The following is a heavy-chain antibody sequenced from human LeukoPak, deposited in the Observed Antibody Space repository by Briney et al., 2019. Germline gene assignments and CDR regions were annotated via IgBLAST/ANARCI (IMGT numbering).Heavy chain of an antibody. CDR2: ISSSSSYI. Sequence: GGSLRLSCAASGFTFSSYSMNWVRQAPGKGLEWVSSISSSSSYIYYADSMTGRFTISRDNAKNSLFLQMNSLRAEDTAVYYCARGLRDIPGADHYFYYGMEVWGQGTTVTVSS. CDR1: GFTFSSYS. CDR3: ARGLRDIPGADHYFYYGMEV. J-gene: IGHJ6*02. V-gene: IGHV3-21*01. D-gene: IGHD2-15*01.